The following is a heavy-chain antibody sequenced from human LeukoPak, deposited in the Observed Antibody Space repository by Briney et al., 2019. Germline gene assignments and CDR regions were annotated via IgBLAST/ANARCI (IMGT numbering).Heavy chain of an antibody. D-gene: IGHD1-26*01. CDR3: ARGGGSYYNY. V-gene: IGHV3-7*04. CDR2: IRQDGSEK. CDR1: GFTFSNHW. J-gene: IGHJ4*02. Sequence: GGSLRLSCTASGFTFSNHWVSWVRQAPGKGLEWVANIRQDGSEKYYVDSVKGRFTISRDNAKNSLYLQMNSLRAEDTAVYYCARGGGSYYNYWGQGTLVTVSS.